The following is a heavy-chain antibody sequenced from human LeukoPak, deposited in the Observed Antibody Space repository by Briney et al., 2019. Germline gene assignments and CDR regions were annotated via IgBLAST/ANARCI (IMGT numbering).Heavy chain of an antibody. J-gene: IGHJ4*02. CDR1: GGSFSGYY. Sequence: SETLSLTCAVYGGSFSGYYRSWIRQPPGKGLEWIGEINHSGSTNYNPSLKSRVTISVDTSKNQFSLKLSSVTAADTAVYYCARVSPYCSSTSCRDYWGQGTLVTVSS. D-gene: IGHD2-2*01. CDR2: INHSGST. V-gene: IGHV4-34*01. CDR3: ARVSPYCSSTSCRDY.